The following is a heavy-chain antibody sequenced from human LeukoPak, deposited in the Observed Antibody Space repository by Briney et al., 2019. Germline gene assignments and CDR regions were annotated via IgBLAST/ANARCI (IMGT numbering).Heavy chain of an antibody. J-gene: IGHJ4*02. Sequence: ASVKVSCKASGYTFTSYYMHWVRQAPGQGLEWMGWMNPNSGNTGYAQKFQGRVTITRNTSISTAYMELSSLRSEDTAVYYCARGPWDSSSSGWGQGTLVTVSS. CDR1: GYTFTSYY. CDR2: MNPNSGNT. CDR3: ARGPWDSSSSG. D-gene: IGHD6-6*01. V-gene: IGHV1-8*03.